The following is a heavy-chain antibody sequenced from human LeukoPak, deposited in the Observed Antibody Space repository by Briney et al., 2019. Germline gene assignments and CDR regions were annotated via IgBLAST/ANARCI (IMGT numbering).Heavy chain of an antibody. CDR1: GFTFSSYA. Sequence: GGSLRLSCAASGFTFSSYAMHWVRQAPGKGLEYVSAISINGGTTYYANSVKGRFTFSRDNSKNTLYLQMGSLRAEDMAVYYCAKGYSSSWYWYFDLWGRGTLVTVSS. D-gene: IGHD6-13*01. CDR2: ISINGGTT. CDR3: AKGYSSSWYWYFDL. J-gene: IGHJ2*01. V-gene: IGHV3-64*01.